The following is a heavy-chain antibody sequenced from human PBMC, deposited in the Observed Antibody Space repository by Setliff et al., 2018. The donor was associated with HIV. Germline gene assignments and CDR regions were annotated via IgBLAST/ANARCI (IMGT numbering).Heavy chain of an antibody. Sequence: ASVKVSCKASGYTFIDYYVHWVRQAPGQGLEWMGWINTDNGDTDYAKKFQGRLTLTRDTSINAAYMELSSLRPEDTAIYYCTTYGPTAALESWGQGTLVTVSS. CDR2: INTDNGDT. V-gene: IGHV1-2*02. J-gene: IGHJ5*02. D-gene: IGHD3-10*01. CDR1: GYTFIDYY. CDR3: TTYGPTAALES.